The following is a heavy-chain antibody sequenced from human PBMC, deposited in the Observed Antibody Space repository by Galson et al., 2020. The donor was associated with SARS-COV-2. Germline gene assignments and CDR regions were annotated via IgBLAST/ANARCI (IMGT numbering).Heavy chain of an antibody. CDR1: GGSISRNY. CDR3: ARGPYGAQQVDFDY. Sequence: SETLSLTCTVSGGSISRNYWSWIRQSAGEGLEWIGRIYTNGNSNYNPSLKSRVTMSVDTSKNQFSLNLNSVTAADTAVYYCARGPYGAQQVDFDYWGQGILVTVSS. D-gene: IGHD6-13*01. J-gene: IGHJ4*02. CDR2: IYTNGNS. V-gene: IGHV4-4*07.